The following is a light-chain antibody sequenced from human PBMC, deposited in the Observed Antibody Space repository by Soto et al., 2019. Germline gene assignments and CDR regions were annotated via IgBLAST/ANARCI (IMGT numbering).Light chain of an antibody. CDR3: CSYVSSKTYV. Sequence: QSVLTQPASVSGSPGQSVTISCTGTRXDVGGYNFVSWYQQHPGKAPKLIIYEVSNRPSGVSNRFSGSKFDNTASLTISGLQAEDEADYYCCSYVSSKTYVFGPGTTVPVL. CDR1: RXDVGGYNF. V-gene: IGLV2-14*01. CDR2: EVS. J-gene: IGLJ1*01.